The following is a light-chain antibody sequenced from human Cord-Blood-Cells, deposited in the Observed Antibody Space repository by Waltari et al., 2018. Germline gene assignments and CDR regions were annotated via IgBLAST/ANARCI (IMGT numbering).Light chain of an antibody. CDR1: QSVLYSSNNKNY. CDR2: WAS. J-gene: IGKJ1*01. V-gene: IGKV4-1*01. CDR3: QQYYSTPRT. Sequence: DIVMTQSPDSLALSLGERAPINGKSSQSVLYSSNNKNYLAWYQQKPGQPPKLLIYWASTRESGVPDRFSGSGSGTDFTLTISRLQAEDVAVYYCQQYYSTPRTFGQGTKVEIK.